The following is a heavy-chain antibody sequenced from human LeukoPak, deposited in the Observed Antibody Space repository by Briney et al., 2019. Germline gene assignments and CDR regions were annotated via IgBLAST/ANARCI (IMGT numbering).Heavy chain of an antibody. Sequence: GGSLRLSCAASGFTFSSYGMHWVRQAPGKGLEWVAVISYDGSNKYYADSVKGRFTISRDNSKNTLYLQMNSLRAEDTAVYYCAKDIQSYAHYYGSGSYPGYWGQGTLVTVSS. D-gene: IGHD3-10*01. CDR2: ISYDGSNK. V-gene: IGHV3-30*18. CDR1: GFTFSSYG. J-gene: IGHJ4*02. CDR3: AKDIQSYAHYYGSGSYPGY.